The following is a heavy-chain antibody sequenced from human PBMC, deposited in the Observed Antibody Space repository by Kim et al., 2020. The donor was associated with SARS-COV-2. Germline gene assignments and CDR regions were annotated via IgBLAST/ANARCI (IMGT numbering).Heavy chain of an antibody. Sequence: GGSLRLSCVASGFTFSSYGMHWVRLAPGKGLEWVAVISYDGSNKYYADFVKGRFTISRDNSKNTLYLQMNSMRAEDTAVYYCAKEGARIAVAAPPGFDY. CDR2: ISYDGSNK. CDR3: AKEGARIAVAAPPGFDY. CDR1: GFTFSSYG. J-gene: IGHJ4*01. D-gene: IGHD6-19*01. V-gene: IGHV3-30*18.